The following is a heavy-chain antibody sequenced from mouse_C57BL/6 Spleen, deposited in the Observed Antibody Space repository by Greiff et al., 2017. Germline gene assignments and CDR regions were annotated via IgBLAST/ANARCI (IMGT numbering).Heavy chain of an antibody. Sequence: VQLQQSGAELVKPGASVKLSCTASGYTFTEYTIHWVKQRSGQGLVWIGWFYPGSGSIKYNEKFKDKATLTADKSSSTVYMEHSRLTSEDSAVYVGARHEDYYGSRPAWFAYWGQGTLVTVSA. CDR1: GYTFTEYT. J-gene: IGHJ3*01. V-gene: IGHV1-62-2*01. CDR2: FYPGSGSI. CDR3: ARHEDYYGSRPAWFAY. D-gene: IGHD1-1*01.